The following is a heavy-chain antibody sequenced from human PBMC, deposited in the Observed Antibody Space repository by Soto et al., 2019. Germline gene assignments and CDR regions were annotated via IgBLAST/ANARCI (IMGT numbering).Heavy chain of an antibody. CDR3: AREKNSYGMDV. Sequence: QVQLVQSGAEVKKPGASVKVSCKASGYTFTSYDINWVRQATGQGLEWMGWMNANSGNTGYAQKFQGRVTMTSNTSRSTAYMQLSSLRSEHTAVYYCAREKNSYGMDVWGQGPTVTVSS. J-gene: IGHJ6*02. CDR1: GYTFTSYD. CDR2: MNANSGNT. V-gene: IGHV1-8*02.